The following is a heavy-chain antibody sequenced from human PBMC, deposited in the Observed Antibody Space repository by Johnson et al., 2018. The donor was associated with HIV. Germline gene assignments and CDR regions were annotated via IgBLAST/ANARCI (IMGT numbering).Heavy chain of an antibody. CDR3: AKVRQLWELNGAVDI. Sequence: VQLVESGGVVVQPGGSLRLSCAASGFTFDDYAMHWVRQAPGKGLEWVSLISWYGGSTYYADSVKGRFTITRDNSKNSLYLQMNSLRAEDTALYSCAKVRQLWELNGAVDIWGQGTMVTVSS. D-gene: IGHD5-18*01. V-gene: IGHV3-43D*03. J-gene: IGHJ3*02. CDR1: GFTFDDYA. CDR2: ISWYGGST.